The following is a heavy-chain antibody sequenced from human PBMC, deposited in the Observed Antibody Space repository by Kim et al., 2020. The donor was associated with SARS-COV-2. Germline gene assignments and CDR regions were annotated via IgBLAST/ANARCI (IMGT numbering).Heavy chain of an antibody. J-gene: IGHJ6*02. CDR3: AKDMVPRVLGHGMDV. D-gene: IGHD1-1*01. Sequence: GGSLRLSCAASGFTFDDYAMHWVRQAPGKGLEWVSGISWNSGSIGYADSVKGRFTISRDNAKNSLYLQMNRLRAEDTALYYCAKDMVPRVLGHGMDVWGQGTTVTVSS. CDR2: ISWNSGSI. CDR1: GFTFDDYA. V-gene: IGHV3-9*01.